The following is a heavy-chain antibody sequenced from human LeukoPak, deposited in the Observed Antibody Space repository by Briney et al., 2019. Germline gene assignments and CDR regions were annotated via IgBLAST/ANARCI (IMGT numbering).Heavy chain of an antibody. CDR3: ARRVYAHLDY. V-gene: IGHV4-59*01. J-gene: IGHJ4*02. D-gene: IGHD2-8*01. CDR1: GGSINSYY. Sequence: SETLSLTCTVSGGSINSYYWTWIRQPPGGGLEWIGYISNIGSTDTNPSLKSRVTMSVDTSKNQFSLRLNSLTAADTAMYYCARRVYAHLDYWGQGTLVTASS. CDR2: ISNIGST.